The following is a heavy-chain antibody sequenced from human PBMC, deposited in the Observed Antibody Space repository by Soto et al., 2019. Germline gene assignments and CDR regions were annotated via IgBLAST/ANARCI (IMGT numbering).Heavy chain of an antibody. Sequence: GASVKVSCKASGYTFTGYYIHWVRQAPGQGLEWMGWMNPNSGNTGYAQKFQGRVTMTRNTSISTAYMELSSLRSEDTAVYYCARTLYGDNVDYWGQGTLVTVSS. CDR2: MNPNSGNT. D-gene: IGHD4-17*01. CDR3: ARTLYGDNVDY. CDR1: GYTFTGYY. V-gene: IGHV1-8*02. J-gene: IGHJ4*02.